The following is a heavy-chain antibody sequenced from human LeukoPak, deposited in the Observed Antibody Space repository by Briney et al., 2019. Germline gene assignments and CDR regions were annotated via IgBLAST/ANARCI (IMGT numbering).Heavy chain of an antibody. CDR3: ARDLWLRSGNWFDP. CDR2: INWNGGST. Sequence: GGSLRLSCAASGFTFDDYGMSWVRQAPGKGLEWISGINWNGGSTGYADSVKGRFTISRDNAKNSLYLQMNSLRAEDTALYHCARDLWLRSGNWFDPWGQGTLVTVSS. D-gene: IGHD5-12*01. CDR1: GFTFDDYG. V-gene: IGHV3-20*01. J-gene: IGHJ5*02.